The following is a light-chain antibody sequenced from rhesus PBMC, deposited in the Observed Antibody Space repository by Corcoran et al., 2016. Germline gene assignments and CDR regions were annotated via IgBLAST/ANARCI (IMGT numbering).Light chain of an antibody. CDR1: QSIISW. J-gene: IGKJ1*01. V-gene: IGKV1-22*01. Sequence: DIQMTQSPSSLSASVGDTVTITCRASQSIISWLAWYQQKPGKAPNLLISKTTTLEIGVPSRFSGMGSIRDFTLIITNLQQEDFATYCCLEYGSGPRTFGQGTKVTIK. CDR2: KTT. CDR3: LEYGSGPRT.